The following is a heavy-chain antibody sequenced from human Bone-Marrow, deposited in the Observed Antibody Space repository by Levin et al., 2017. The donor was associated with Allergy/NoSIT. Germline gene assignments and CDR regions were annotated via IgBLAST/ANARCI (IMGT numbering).Heavy chain of an antibody. CDR3: ARGTCSGGERDGILDY. D-gene: IGHD2-15*01. CDR2: IDPSNSYT. CDR1: GYIFTSYY. V-gene: IGHV5-10-1*01. J-gene: IGHJ4*02. Sequence: GGSLRLSCKASGYIFTSYYITWVRQVPGKGLEWMGKIDPSNSYTTYSPSFDGHVSISADKSVRTAYLHWSSLKASDTAIYYCARGTCSGGERDGILDYWGQGTLVTASS.